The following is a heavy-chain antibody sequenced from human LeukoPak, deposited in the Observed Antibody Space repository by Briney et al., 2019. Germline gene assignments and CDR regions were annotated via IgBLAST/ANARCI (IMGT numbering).Heavy chain of an antibody. CDR1: GGSISSHY. CDR2: IYYRGST. CDR3: ARDYYGSGSRRYFDY. V-gene: IGHV4-59*11. Sequence: SETLSLTCTVSGGSISSHYWSWIRQRPGKGLEWIGYIYYRGSTNYNPSLKSRVTISVDTSKNQFSLKLSSVTAADTAVYYCARDYYGSGSRRYFDYWGQGTLVTVSS. D-gene: IGHD3-10*01. J-gene: IGHJ4*02.